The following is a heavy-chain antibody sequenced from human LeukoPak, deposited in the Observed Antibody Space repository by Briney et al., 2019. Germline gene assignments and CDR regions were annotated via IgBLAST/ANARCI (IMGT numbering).Heavy chain of an antibody. J-gene: IGHJ6*03. D-gene: IGHD3-10*01. CDR1: GGSIRSSSYY. Sequence: SETLSLTCTVSGGSIRSSSYYWGWIRQPPGKGLEWIGSIYYSGITYYNPSLKSRVTISVDTSKNQFSLKLSSVTAADTAVYYCAGVTGSYYFYYYMAVWGKGTTVTVSS. CDR2: IYYSGIT. CDR3: AGVTGSYYFYYYMAV. V-gene: IGHV4-39*07.